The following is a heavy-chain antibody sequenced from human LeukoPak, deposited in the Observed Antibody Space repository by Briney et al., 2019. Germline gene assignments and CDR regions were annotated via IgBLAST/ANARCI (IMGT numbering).Heavy chain of an antibody. D-gene: IGHD1-7*01. CDR3: AREGWNYDLGRIFYYYFYTWTS. CDR1: GFTFSTYG. CDR2: ISYDGSNK. J-gene: IGHJ6*03. Sequence: GGSLRLSCAASGFTFSTYGIHWVRQAPGKGLEWVAVISYDGSNKYYADSVKGRFTISRDNSKNTLYLQMNSLRAEDTAVYYCAREGWNYDLGRIFYYYFYTWTSGAKGPRSPSP. V-gene: IGHV3-30-3*01.